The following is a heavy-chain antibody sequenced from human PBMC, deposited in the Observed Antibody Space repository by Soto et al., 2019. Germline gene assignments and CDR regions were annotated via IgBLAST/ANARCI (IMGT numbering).Heavy chain of an antibody. V-gene: IGHV3-23*01. CDR2: ISGSVGST. J-gene: IGHJ4*02. Sequence: PGGSLRLSCAASGFTFSSYAMSWVRQAPGKGLEWVSAISGSVGSTYYADSVKGRFTISRDNSKNTLYLQMNSLRAEDTAVYYCAKSYYYDSSVYFYFAYWGQGTLVTVSS. CDR1: GFTFSSYA. CDR3: AKSYYYDSSVYFYFAY. D-gene: IGHD3-22*01.